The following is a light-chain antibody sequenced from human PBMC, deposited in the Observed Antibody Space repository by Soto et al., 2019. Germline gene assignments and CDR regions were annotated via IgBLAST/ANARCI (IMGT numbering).Light chain of an antibody. CDR3: QQHKSYPVT. Sequence: DIQMTQSPSTLSGSVGDRVTLTFRASQTISSWLAWYQQKPGKAPSLLIYDASNLKSGVPSRFSGSGSGTEFTLTISSLQPDDSGSYYCQQHKSYPVTFGGGTKVDI. CDR2: DAS. CDR1: QTISSW. V-gene: IGKV1-5*01. J-gene: IGKJ4*01.